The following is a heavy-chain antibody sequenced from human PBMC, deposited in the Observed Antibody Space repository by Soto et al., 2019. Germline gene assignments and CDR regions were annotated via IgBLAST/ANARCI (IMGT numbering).Heavy chain of an antibody. J-gene: IGHJ4*02. Sequence: GGSLRLSCAASGFTFSSYAMSWVRQAPGKGLEWVSAISGSGGSTYYADSVKCRFTISRDNSKNTLYLQMISLRAEDTAIYYCAKDNVVIDYLGQGTLVTVSS. CDR2: ISGSGGST. CDR3: AKDNVVIDY. V-gene: IGHV3-23*01. D-gene: IGHD3-22*01. CDR1: GFTFSSYA.